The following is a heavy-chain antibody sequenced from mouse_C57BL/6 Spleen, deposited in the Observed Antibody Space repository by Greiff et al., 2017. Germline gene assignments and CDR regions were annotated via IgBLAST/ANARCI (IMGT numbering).Heavy chain of an antibody. J-gene: IGHJ4*01. CDR3: ARMTGAMDY. V-gene: IGHV1-82*01. Sequence: QVQLKESGPELVKPGASVKISCKASGYAFSSSWMNWVKQRPGKGLEWIGRIYPGDGDTNYNGKFKGKATLTADKSSSTAYMQLSSLTSEDSAVYFCARMTGAMDYWGQGTSVTVSS. CDR2: IYPGDGDT. CDR1: GYAFSSSW.